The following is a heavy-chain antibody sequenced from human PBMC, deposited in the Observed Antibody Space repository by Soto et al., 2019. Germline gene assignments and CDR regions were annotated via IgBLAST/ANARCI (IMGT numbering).Heavy chain of an antibody. J-gene: IGHJ5*01. Sequence: GESLKISCKASGYNFTAFWIHWVRQMPGKGLEWLGKIDPSDSYTNYSPSFEGHVTISTDNSITTAYLQWSSLRASDTALYFCARVHKNWFDSWAQGTMVTVSS. CDR1: GYNFTAFW. CDR3: ARVHKNWFDS. V-gene: IGHV5-10-1*01. CDR2: IDPSDSYT.